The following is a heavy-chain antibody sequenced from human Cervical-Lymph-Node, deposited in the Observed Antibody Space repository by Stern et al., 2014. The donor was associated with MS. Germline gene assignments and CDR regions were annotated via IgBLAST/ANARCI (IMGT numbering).Heavy chain of an antibody. CDR3: ARPRRPYFFRGNHHYYGMDV. CDR2: ISYFGSNE. D-gene: IGHD2/OR15-2a*01. V-gene: IGHV3-30*03. J-gene: IGHJ6*02. Sequence: QVQLVQSGGGVVQPGRSLRLSCAASGFTFSSYGMHWVRQAPGKGLEWVTLISYFGSNEYYADSVKGRFTISRDNSKNTVYLQMNSLRPEDTAVYYCARPRRPYFFRGNHHYYGMDVWGQGTRVSVSS. CDR1: GFTFSSYG.